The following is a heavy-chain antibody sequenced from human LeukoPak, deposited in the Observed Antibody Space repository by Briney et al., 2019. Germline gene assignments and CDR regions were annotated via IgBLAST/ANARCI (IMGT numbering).Heavy chain of an antibody. V-gene: IGHV3-74*01. CDR1: GFTFSSHW. J-gene: IGHJ6*03. CDR2: INSDGSST. D-gene: IGHD5-18*01. Sequence: GGSLRLSCAASGFTFSSHWMHWVRQAPGKGLVWVSRINSDGSSTIYADSVKGRFTISRDNAKNSLYLQMNSLRAEDTAVYYCARDFMVTYYYYMDVWGKGTTVTVSS. CDR3: ARDFMVTYYYYMDV.